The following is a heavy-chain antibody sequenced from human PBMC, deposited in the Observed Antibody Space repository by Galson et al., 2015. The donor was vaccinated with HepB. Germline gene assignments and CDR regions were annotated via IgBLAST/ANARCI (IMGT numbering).Heavy chain of an antibody. V-gene: IGHV1-46*01. CDR3: AREMFRGVIPFDY. CDR1: GYTFTSYY. J-gene: IGHJ4*02. CDR2: INPSGGST. D-gene: IGHD3-10*01. Sequence: SVKVSCKASGYTFTSYYMHWVRQAPGQGLEWMGIINPSGGSTTYAQKFQGRVTMTRDTSTSTVYMELSSLRSEDTAVYYCAREMFRGVIPFDYWGQGTLVTVSS.